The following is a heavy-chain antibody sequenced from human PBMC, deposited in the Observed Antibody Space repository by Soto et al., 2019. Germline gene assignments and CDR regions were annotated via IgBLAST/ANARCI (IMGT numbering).Heavy chain of an antibody. Sequence: GGSLRLSCAASGFTFSDYAMSWVRQAPGKGLEWVSIISANGGRTYYADSVKGRFTISRDNSKNTLYVQINSLRGEDTAVYYCVKDGASTRWVHYYGMDVWGQGTTVTVSS. CDR2: ISANGGRT. D-gene: IGHD1-26*01. CDR3: VKDGASTRWVHYYGMDV. V-gene: IGHV3-23*01. CDR1: GFTFSDYA. J-gene: IGHJ6*02.